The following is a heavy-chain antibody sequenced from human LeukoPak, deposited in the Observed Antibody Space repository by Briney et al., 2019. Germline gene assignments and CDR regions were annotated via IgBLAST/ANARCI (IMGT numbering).Heavy chain of an antibody. CDR2: IIPIFGTA. J-gene: IGHJ4*02. V-gene: IGHV1-69*13. D-gene: IGHD1-26*01. CDR3: ARVGGSGSPSHDY. Sequence: GASVKVSCKASGGTFSSYAISWVRQAPGQGLEWMGGIIPIFGTANYAQKFQGRVTITADESTSTAYMELSSLRSEDTAVYYCARVGGSGSPSHDYWGQGTLVTVSS. CDR1: GGTFSSYA.